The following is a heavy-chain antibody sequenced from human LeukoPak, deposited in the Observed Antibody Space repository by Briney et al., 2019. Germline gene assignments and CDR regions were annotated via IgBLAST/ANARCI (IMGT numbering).Heavy chain of an antibody. D-gene: IGHD6-13*01. Sequence: GESLKISCKGSGYTFTSYAMHWVRQAPGQRLEWMGWINAGNGNTKYSQKFQGRVTITRDTSASTAYMELSSLRSEDTAVYYCARVGVAAAGSSRVPYYYYYYGMDVWGQGTTVTVSS. J-gene: IGHJ6*02. CDR1: GYTFTSYA. CDR2: INAGNGNT. CDR3: ARVGVAAAGSSRVPYYYYYYGMDV. V-gene: IGHV1-3*01.